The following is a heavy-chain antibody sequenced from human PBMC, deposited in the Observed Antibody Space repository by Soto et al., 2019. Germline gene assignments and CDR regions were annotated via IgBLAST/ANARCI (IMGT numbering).Heavy chain of an antibody. Sequence: PSETLSLTCTVSGGSISSYYWSWIRQPPGKGLEWIGYIYYSGSTNYNPSLKSRVTISVDTSKNQFSLKLSSVTAADTAAYYCARRQLPSGYLDYWGQGTLVTVSS. CDR1: GGSISSYY. D-gene: IGHD3-3*01. V-gene: IGHV4-59*08. CDR3: ARRQLPSGYLDY. J-gene: IGHJ4*02. CDR2: IYYSGST.